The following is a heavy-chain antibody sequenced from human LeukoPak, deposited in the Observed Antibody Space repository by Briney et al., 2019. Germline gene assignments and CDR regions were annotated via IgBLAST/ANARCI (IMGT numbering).Heavy chain of an antibody. J-gene: IGHJ4*02. CDR1: GFTFSSYG. CDR2: IWYDGSNK. Sequence: WGSLRLSCAASGFTFSSYGMHWVRQAPGKGLEWVAVIWYDGSNKYYADSVKGRFTISRDNSKNTLYLQMNSLRAEDTAVYYCARALHPAWADCSGGSCYSVCGYWGQGTLVTVSS. D-gene: IGHD2-15*01. V-gene: IGHV3-33*01. CDR3: ARALHPAWADCSGGSCYSVCGY.